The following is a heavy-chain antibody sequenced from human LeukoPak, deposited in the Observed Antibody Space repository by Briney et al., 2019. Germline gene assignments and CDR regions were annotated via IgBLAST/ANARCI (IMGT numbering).Heavy chain of an antibody. J-gene: IGHJ4*02. D-gene: IGHD3/OR15-3a*01. CDR1: GFTFSSYW. CDR3: ARVGFWTLTLGY. V-gene: IGHV3-74*01. CDR2: INSDGSST. Sequence: PGGSLRLSCAASGFTFSSYWMHWVRQAPGKGLVWVSRINSDGSSTSYADSVKGRFTISRDNAKNTLYLQMNSLRAEDTAVYYCARVGFWTLTLGYWGQGTLVTVSS.